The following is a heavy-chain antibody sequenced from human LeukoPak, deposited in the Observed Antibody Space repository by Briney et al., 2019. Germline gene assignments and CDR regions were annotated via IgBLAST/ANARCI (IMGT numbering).Heavy chain of an antibody. D-gene: IGHD6-13*01. J-gene: IGHJ5*02. CDR3: ARDSSSWSYNWFDH. CDR1: GGSFSGYY. V-gene: IGHV4-34*01. Sequence: ETLSLTCAVYGGSFSGYYWSWIRQPPGKGVEWIGEINHSGSTNYNPSLKSRVTISVDTSKNQFSLKLSSVTAADTAVYYCARDSSSWSYNWFDHWGQGTLVTVSS. CDR2: INHSGST.